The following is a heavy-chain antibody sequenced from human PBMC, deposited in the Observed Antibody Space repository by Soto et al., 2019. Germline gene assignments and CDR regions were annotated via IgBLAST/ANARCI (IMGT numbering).Heavy chain of an antibody. Sequence: QVQLQESGPGLVEPSGTLSLTCAVSGGSISRAGYSWSWIRQSPGKGLEWIGYIYNSGSTFYNPSLKSRLTISVDRSKNQLSLQLNSVTAADTAVYYCASSRVVTTYFDYWGQGTLVTVSS. V-gene: IGHV4-30-2*06. CDR2: IYNSGST. CDR1: GGSISRAGYS. CDR3: ASSRVVTTYFDY. D-gene: IGHD2-21*02. J-gene: IGHJ4*02.